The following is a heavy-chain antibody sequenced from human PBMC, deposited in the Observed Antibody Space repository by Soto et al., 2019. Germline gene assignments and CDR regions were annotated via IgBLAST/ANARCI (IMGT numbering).Heavy chain of an antibody. CDR3: GREPHEYFTNGFDP. J-gene: IGHJ5*01. CDR2: INAGNGNT. Sequence: SSVKVSRKASGYRFSSYAMHWVRQAPGQRLEWMGWINAGNGNTKYSQKFQGRGTITRDTSASTAYMEVSSLRSEDTAVYYCGREPHEYFTNGFDPWGQGTLVTVSS. D-gene: IGHD2-2*01. V-gene: IGHV1-3*01. CDR1: GYRFSSYA.